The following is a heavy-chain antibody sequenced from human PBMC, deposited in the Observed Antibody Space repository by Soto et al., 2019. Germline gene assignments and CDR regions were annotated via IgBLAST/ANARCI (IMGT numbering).Heavy chain of an antibody. V-gene: IGHV3-13*01. Sequence: EVQLVESGGGLVQPGGSLRLSCADSGLTFSSYDMHWVRQPTGKGLEWVSAIGIGGDTYYSDSVKGRFTISRDNAKNSLYLQMHNLRAGDTAVYYCARGDYLSWGQGTLVVVSS. CDR3: ARGDYLS. J-gene: IGHJ4*02. D-gene: IGHD4-17*01. CDR2: IGIGGDT. CDR1: GLTFSSYD.